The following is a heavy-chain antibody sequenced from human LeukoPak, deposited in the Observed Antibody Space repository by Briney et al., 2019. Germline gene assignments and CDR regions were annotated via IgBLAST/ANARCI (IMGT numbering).Heavy chain of an antibody. D-gene: IGHD2-2*01. J-gene: IGHJ6*02. CDR1: GGTFSSYA. CDR3: ASSPLPYCSSTSCSIGGDYYYYYGMDV. Sequence: SVKVSCKASGGTFSSYAISWVRQAPGQGLEWMGGIIPIFGTANYAQKFQGRATITADESTSTAYMELSSLRSEDTAVYYCASSPLPYCSSTSCSIGGDYYYYYGMDVWGQGTTATVSS. V-gene: IGHV1-69*13. CDR2: IIPIFGTA.